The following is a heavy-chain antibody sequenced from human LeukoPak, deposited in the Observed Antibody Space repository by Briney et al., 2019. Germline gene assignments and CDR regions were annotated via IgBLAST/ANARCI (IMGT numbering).Heavy chain of an antibody. Sequence: GGSLRLSCAASGFTFSSYSMNWVRQAPGKGLEWVSVIYSGGSTYYADSVKGRFTISRDNSKNTLYLQMNSLRAEDTAVYYCARELRGWGQGTLVTVSS. J-gene: IGHJ4*02. V-gene: IGHV3-53*01. D-gene: IGHD2-8*01. CDR1: GFTFSSYS. CDR3: ARELRG. CDR2: IYSGGST.